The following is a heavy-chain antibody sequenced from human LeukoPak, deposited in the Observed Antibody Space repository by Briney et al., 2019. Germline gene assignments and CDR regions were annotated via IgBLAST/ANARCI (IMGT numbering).Heavy chain of an antibody. CDR1: GGSISTGTYY. D-gene: IGHD3-10*01. J-gene: IGHJ6*02. CDR2: MYYSGTT. Sequence: PSETLSLTCTVSGGSISTGTYYWGWIRQTPVKGLEWIGSMYYSGTTYFNPSLKSRLTISVDTSKNQFSLKLSSVTAADTAVYYCARHSPPYYGSGSYMDVWGQGTTVTVSS. V-gene: IGHV4-39*01. CDR3: ARHSPPYYGSGSYMDV.